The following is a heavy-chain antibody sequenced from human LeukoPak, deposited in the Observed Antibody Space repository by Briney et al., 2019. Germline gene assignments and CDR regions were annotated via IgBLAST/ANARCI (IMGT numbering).Heavy chain of an antibody. CDR1: GFTFSSYS. D-gene: IGHD3-22*01. V-gene: IGHV3-23*01. CDR3: AKDLYYYDSSGYLDY. J-gene: IGHJ4*02. CDR2: ISGSGGST. Sequence: PGGSLRLSCVASGFTFSSYSMNWVRQAPGKGLEWVSAISGSGGSTYYADSVKGRFTISRDNSKNTLYLQMNSLRAEDTAVYYCAKDLYYYDSSGYLDYWGQGTLVTVSS.